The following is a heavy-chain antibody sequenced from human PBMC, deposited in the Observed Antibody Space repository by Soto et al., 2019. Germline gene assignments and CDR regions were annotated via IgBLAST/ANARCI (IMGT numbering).Heavy chain of an antibody. CDR3: ARSENCSSTSCYIGSGYYYGMDV. V-gene: IGHV4-59*01. J-gene: IGHJ6*02. CDR2: IYYSGST. D-gene: IGHD2-2*02. CDR1: GGSISSYY. Sequence: SETLSLTCTVSGGSISSYYWSWIRQPPGKGLEWIGYIYYSGSTNYNPSLESRVTISVDTSKNQFSLKLSSVTAADTAVYYCARSENCSSTSCYIGSGYYYGMDVWGQGTTVTVSS.